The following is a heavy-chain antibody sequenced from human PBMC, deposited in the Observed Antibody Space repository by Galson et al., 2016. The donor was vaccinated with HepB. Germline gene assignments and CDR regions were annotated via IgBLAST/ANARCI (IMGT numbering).Heavy chain of an antibody. V-gene: IGHV1-69*13. J-gene: IGHJ6*02. CDR2: IIPSFGTA. D-gene: IGHD4-17*01. Sequence: SVKVSCKASGGTFSSYGFSWVRQAPGQGLEWMGGIIPSFGTANYAQKFQGRVTITADEYTSTAYMEVSSLRSEDTAAYYCARDHVDYGDSVGYYYGIDVWGQGTTVTVSS. CDR3: ARDHVDYGDSVGYYYGIDV. CDR1: GGTFSSYG.